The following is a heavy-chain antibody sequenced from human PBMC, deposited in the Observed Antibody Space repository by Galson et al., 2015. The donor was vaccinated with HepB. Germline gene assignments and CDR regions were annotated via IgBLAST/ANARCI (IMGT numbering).Heavy chain of an antibody. J-gene: IGHJ4*02. CDR2: ISPYNRDT. CDR1: GYTFSTYS. D-gene: IGHD6-6*01. V-gene: IGHV1-18*01. CDR3: ARARYSSSSPDY. Sequence: SVKVSCKASGYTFSTYSITWVRQAPGQGLEWMGWISPYNRDTNYALKLQGRVTISADTSTNTVYMELRSLRSDDTAVYYCARARYSSSSPDYWGQGTLVTVSS.